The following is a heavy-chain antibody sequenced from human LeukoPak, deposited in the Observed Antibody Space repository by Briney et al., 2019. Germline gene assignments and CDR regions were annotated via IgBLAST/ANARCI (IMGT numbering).Heavy chain of an antibody. CDR2: ITGSGGST. D-gene: IGHD6-13*01. CDR3: AKFWGAAGTLNYGMDV. J-gene: IGHJ6*02. V-gene: IGHV3-23*01. Sequence: GGSLTLSCAAPASSFGSYAMSWVRPPPGKRREWVSSITGSGGSTSYADSVKGRFTISRDKSKNTLYLQMNSLRAEDTAVYYCAKFWGAAGTLNYGMDVWGQGTMVTVSS. CDR1: ASSFGSYA.